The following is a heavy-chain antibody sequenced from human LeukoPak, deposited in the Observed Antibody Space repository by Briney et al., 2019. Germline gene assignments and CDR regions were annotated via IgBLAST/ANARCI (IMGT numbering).Heavy chain of an antibody. CDR2: IYSGGST. V-gene: IGHV3-53*01. CDR3: ARGAYYYYYGMDV. CDR1: GFTVSSNY. J-gene: IGHJ6*02. Sequence: GGSLRLSCAASGFTVSSNYMSWVRQAPGKGLEWVSVIYSGGSTYYADSVKGRFTISRDNSKNTLYLQMNSLRAEDTAVYYCARGAYYYYYGMDVWGQGTTVTVSS.